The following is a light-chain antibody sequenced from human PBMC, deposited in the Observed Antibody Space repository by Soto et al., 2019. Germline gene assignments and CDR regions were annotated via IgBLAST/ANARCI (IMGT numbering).Light chain of an antibody. CDR1: QSVSSN. CDR2: GAS. Sequence: EIVMTQSPATLSVSPGERATLSCRASQSVSSNLAWYQQKPGQAPRLLIYGASTRATGIPARFSGSGSGTEFTLTISSLQSEDFAVYYCQQYNNGPWTFGQRTKV. CDR3: QQYNNGPWT. V-gene: IGKV3-15*01. J-gene: IGKJ1*01.